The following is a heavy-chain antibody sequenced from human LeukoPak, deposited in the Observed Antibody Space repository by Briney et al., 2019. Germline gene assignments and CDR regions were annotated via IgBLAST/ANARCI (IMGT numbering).Heavy chain of an antibody. CDR2: IIPIFGSA. J-gene: IGHJ4*02. Sequence: VASVKVSCKASGGTFISYAISWVRQAPGQGLEWMGRIIPIFGSASYAREFQDRVTIITDESTSTVHMELSSLRSEDTAVYYCARGKRESGCDIYHFDYWGQGTLVTVSS. V-gene: IGHV1-69*05. D-gene: IGHD5-12*01. CDR3: ARGKRESGCDIYHFDY. CDR1: GGTFISYA.